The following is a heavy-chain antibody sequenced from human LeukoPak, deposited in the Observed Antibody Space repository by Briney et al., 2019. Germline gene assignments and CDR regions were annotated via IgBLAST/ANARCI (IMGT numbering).Heavy chain of an antibody. D-gene: IGHD3-16*02. Sequence: GASVKVSCKASGGTFSSYAISWVRQAPGQGLEWMGIINPSGGSTSYAQKFQGRVTMTRDTSTSTVYMELSSLRSEDTAVYYCARSLRRTFGGVIVDYWGQGTLVTVSS. V-gene: IGHV1-46*01. CDR2: INPSGGST. CDR1: GGTFSSYA. CDR3: ARSLRRTFGGVIVDY. J-gene: IGHJ4*02.